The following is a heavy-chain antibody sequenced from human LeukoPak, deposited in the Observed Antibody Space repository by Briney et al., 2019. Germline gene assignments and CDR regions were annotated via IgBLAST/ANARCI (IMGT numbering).Heavy chain of an antibody. CDR3: ARVSDILTSYYDY. V-gene: IGHV4-30-4*01. CDR1: GDSISSGDYY. Sequence: SETLSLTCTVPGDSISSGDYYWSWIRQPPGKGLEWIGYIYYSGSTYYNPSLKSRVTISVDTSKNQFSLKLSSVTAADTAVYYCARVSDILTSYYDYWGQGTLVTVSS. D-gene: IGHD3-9*01. CDR2: IYYSGST. J-gene: IGHJ4*02.